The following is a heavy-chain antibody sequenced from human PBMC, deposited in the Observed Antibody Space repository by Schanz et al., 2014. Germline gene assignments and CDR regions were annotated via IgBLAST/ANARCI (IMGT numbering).Heavy chain of an antibody. CDR2: IFYSGST. V-gene: IGHV4-59*08. CDR3: ARLERRIYGMDV. J-gene: IGHJ6*02. CDR1: GGSISNHY. D-gene: IGHD3-3*01. Sequence: QVQLQESGPGLVKPSETLSLTCTVSGGSISNHYWSWIRQPPGKGLEWIGYIFYSGSTNYNPSLKRRAPISIDPPQNQSSRSLGSGTAADTAIYYCARLERRIYGMDVWGQGTTVTVSS.